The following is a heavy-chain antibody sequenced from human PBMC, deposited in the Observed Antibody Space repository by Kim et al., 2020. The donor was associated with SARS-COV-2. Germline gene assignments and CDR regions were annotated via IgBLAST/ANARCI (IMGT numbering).Heavy chain of an antibody. J-gene: IGHJ4*02. D-gene: IGHD6-6*01. CDR1: GGSISSYY. CDR2: IYYSGST. CDR3: AIQSIAAPTVDY. Sequence: SETLSLTCTVSGGSISSYYWSWIRQPPGKGLEWIGYIYYSGSTNYNPSLKSRVTISVDTSKNQFSLKLSSVTAADTAVYYCAIQSIAAPTVDYWGQGTLVTVSS. V-gene: IGHV4-59*08.